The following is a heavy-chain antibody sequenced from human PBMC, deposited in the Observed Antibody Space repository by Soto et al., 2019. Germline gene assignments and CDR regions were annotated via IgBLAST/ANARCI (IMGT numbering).Heavy chain of an antibody. CDR1: GFSISNYV. CDR2: VSGSGVGI. J-gene: IGHJ4*02. Sequence: EVKVLDSGGGLVQPGGSLRLSCAASGFSISNYVMNWVRQAPGKGLEWVSSVSGSGVGIYADSVKGRFSISRDNSKNTLDLQMNSLRAEDTAVYYCTQGWLDYWGQGTLVTVSS. CDR3: TQGWLDY. V-gene: IGHV3-23*01. D-gene: IGHD6-19*01.